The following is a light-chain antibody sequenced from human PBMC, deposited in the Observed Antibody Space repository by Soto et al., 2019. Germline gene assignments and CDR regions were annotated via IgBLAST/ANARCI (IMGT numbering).Light chain of an antibody. Sequence: DIQMTQSPSSLSASVGDRVTITCRASQSIASYLNWYQQKPGKAPKLLIYAASSLQSGVPSRFSGSGSGTDFTLTISSLQPEEFASYYCQQSYSTPYTFGLGTNLEIK. CDR3: QQSYSTPYT. V-gene: IGKV1-39*01. CDR2: AAS. CDR1: QSIASY. J-gene: IGKJ2*01.